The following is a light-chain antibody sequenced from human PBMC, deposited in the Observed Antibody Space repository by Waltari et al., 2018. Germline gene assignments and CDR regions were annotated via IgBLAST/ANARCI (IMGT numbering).Light chain of an antibody. J-gene: IGKJ2*02. V-gene: IGKV2-40*01. Sequence: DIVMTQTPLSLAVTPGEPASISCRSSRSLLDTVDGNTCLDWYLQKPGQFPQVLISTLSHRAFGVPDRFSGSGSDTDFTLKISRVEAEDVGGYYCMQLIELPWTFGQGTKLEIK. CDR3: MQLIELPWT. CDR2: TLS. CDR1: RSLLDTVDGNTC.